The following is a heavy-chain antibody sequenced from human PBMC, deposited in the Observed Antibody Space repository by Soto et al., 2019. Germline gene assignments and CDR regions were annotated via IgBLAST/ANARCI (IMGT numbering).Heavy chain of an antibody. V-gene: IGHV4-30-2*01. CDR3: ARGGVTGTYYYYYGMDV. J-gene: IGHJ6*02. CDR1: GGSISSGGYS. CDR2: IDHSGST. Sequence: PSETLSLTCAVSGGSISSGGYSWSWIRQPPGKGLEWIGYIDHSGSTYYNPSLKGRVTISVDRSKNQFSLKLSSVTAADTAVYYCARGGVTGTYYYYYGMDVWGQGTTVTVSS. D-gene: IGHD1-20*01.